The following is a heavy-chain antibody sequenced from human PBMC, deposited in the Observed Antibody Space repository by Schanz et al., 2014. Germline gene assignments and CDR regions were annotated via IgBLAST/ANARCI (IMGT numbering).Heavy chain of an antibody. CDR1: GFRFDDYA. V-gene: IGHV3-9*01. J-gene: IGHJ1*01. D-gene: IGHD2-2*01. CDR3: ARDTAQSCIGPSCSEDFQH. Sequence: EVQLVESGGGLVQPGRSLRLSCVASGFRFDDYAMHWVRQAPGKGLEWVSGMSWNAGSLGYGDSVKGRFTISRDNAKNSLYLQMNSLRAEDTAVYYCARDTAQSCIGPSCSEDFQHWGQGALVTVSS. CDR2: MSWNAGSL.